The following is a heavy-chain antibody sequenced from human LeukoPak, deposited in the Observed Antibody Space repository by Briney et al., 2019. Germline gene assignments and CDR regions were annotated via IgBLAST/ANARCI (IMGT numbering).Heavy chain of an antibody. D-gene: IGHD6-13*01. CDR3: ARGIAVAGTDY. CDR2: IYYSGST. J-gene: IGHJ4*02. CDR1: GGSISSYY. Sequence: PSETLPLTCTVSGGSISSYYWSWIRQPPGKGLEWIGYIYYSGSTNYNPSPKSRVTISVDTSKNQFSLKLSSVTAADTAVYYCARGIAVAGTDYWGQGTLVTVSS. V-gene: IGHV4-59*01.